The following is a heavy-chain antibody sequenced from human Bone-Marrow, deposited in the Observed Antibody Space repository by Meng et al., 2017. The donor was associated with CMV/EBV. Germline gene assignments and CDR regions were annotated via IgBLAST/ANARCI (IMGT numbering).Heavy chain of an antibody. J-gene: IGHJ4*02. D-gene: IGHD5-24*01. CDR3: AVEMSTVGDY. Sequence: ASVKVSCKASGHTFTANYMHWVRQAPGQGLEWMGWINPNSGGTNYAQKFQGRVTMTRDTSISTVYMELNRLRSDDTAVYYCAVEMSTVGDYWGQGPLVTVSS. CDR1: GHTFTANY. V-gene: IGHV1-2*02. CDR2: INPNSGGT.